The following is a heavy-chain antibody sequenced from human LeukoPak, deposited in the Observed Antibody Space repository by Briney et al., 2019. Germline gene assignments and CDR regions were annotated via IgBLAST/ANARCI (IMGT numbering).Heavy chain of an antibody. J-gene: IGHJ4*02. CDR3: ARDIAARRERYFDY. V-gene: IGHV4-61*01. Sequence: SETLSLTCTVSGGSISSSSYYWGWIRQPPGKGLEWIGYIYYSGSTNYNPSLKSRVTISVDTSKNQFSLKLSSVTAADTAVYYCARDIAARRERYFDYWGQGTLVTVSS. CDR1: GGSISSSSYY. CDR2: IYYSGST. D-gene: IGHD6-6*01.